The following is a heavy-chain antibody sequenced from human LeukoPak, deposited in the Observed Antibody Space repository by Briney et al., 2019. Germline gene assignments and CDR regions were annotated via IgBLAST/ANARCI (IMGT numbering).Heavy chain of an antibody. CDR1: GGSISSGGYY. CDR2: IYYSGST. D-gene: IGHD3-10*01. V-gene: IGHV4-31*03. Sequence: SETLSLTCTVSGGSISSGGYYWSWIRQHPGKGLEWIGYIYYSGSTYYNPSLKSRVTISVDTSKNQFSLKLSSVTAADTAVYYCAREKDTIVRGVISYFDYWGQGTLVTVSS. J-gene: IGHJ4*02. CDR3: AREKDTIVRGVISYFDY.